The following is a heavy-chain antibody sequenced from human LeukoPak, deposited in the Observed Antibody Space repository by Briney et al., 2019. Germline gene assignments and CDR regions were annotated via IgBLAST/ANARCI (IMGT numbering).Heavy chain of an antibody. D-gene: IGHD2-2*01. CDR3: ARESIVVVPTTMGDASNI. V-gene: IGHV3-7*01. CDR2: IKQDGSEQ. Sequence: GGSLRLSCAASGFTFSHYYMSWVRQAPGKGLEWVANIKQDGSEQFYPDSVKGRFTISRDNAKNALYLQMHSLRVEDTAVYYCARESIVVVPTTMGDASNIWGQGTMVTVSS. J-gene: IGHJ3*02. CDR1: GFTFSHYY.